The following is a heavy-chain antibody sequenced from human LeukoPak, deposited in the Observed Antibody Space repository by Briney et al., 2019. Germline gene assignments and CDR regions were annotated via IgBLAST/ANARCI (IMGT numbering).Heavy chain of an antibody. CDR1: GGYISSSSYY. V-gene: IGHV4-39*07. Sequence: SETLSLTCTVSGGYISSSSYYWGWIRQPPGKGLEWIGSIYDSENTYYNPSLKSRVTISVDTSKNQFSLKLSSVTAADTAVYYCARITHYYDTSAYYLFDYWGQGTLVTVSS. CDR3: ARITHYYDTSAYYLFDY. J-gene: IGHJ4*02. CDR2: IYDSENT. D-gene: IGHD3-22*01.